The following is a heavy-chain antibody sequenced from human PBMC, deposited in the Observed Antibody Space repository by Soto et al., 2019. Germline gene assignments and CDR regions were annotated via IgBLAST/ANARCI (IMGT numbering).Heavy chain of an antibody. D-gene: IGHD2-15*01. Sequence: ASVKVSCRPSGYTFTSYGISWVRQAPGQGLEWMGWISSYNGNTNYAQKVQGRVTLTTDTSTSTTYMELRSLTSDDTAVYYCARGPRYWNSATCYPGVNWFDPWGQGTLVTVSS. CDR2: ISSYNGNT. CDR1: GYTFTSYG. V-gene: IGHV1-18*04. J-gene: IGHJ5*02. CDR3: ARGPRYWNSATCYPGVNWFDP.